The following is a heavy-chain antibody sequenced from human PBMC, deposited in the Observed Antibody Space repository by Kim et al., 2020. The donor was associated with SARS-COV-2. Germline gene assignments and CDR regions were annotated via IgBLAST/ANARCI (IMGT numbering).Heavy chain of an antibody. V-gene: IGHV3-23*01. CDR3: ATRGSPYY. D-gene: IGHD1-26*01. J-gene: IGHJ4*02. CDR2: GGST. Sequence: GGSTSYADSVKGRFTISSDNCNNTRYLQMPSLRAEDTAVYYCATRGSPYYWGQGTLVTVSS.